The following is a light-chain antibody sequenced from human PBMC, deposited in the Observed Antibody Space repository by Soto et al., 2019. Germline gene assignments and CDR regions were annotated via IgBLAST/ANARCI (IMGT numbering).Light chain of an antibody. CDR3: QQYGSSIRT. Sequence: EIVLTQSPGTLSLSPGERATLSCRASQSIRSSYLAWYQQKPGQTPRLLIYGVSTRATGIPDRFSGSGSGTAFTLTISRLEPEDFAVYCCQQYGSSIRTFGQGTKVEIK. CDR2: GVS. J-gene: IGKJ1*01. V-gene: IGKV3-20*01. CDR1: QSIRSSY.